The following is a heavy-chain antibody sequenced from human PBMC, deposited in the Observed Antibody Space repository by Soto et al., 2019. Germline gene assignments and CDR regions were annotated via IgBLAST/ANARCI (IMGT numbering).Heavy chain of an antibody. CDR2: ITPYNGNT. CDR3: ARISARRNDFDV. Sequence: QVQLVQSGAEVKNPGASVKVSCQASTYLFGAFGIRWVRQAPGQGLEWLGWITPYNGNTHYAEKCQDRVTMTADKSTTTAYMEVRRLTSDDTAVYFCARISARRNDFDVWGQGTVVTVSS. J-gene: IGHJ3*01. CDR1: TYLFGAFG. V-gene: IGHV1-18*01.